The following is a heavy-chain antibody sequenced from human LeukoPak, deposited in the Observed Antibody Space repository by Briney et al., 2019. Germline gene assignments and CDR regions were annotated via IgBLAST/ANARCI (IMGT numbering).Heavy chain of an antibody. Sequence: GGSLRLSCAASGFTFSSYSMNWIRQAPGKGPEWVSSISSGSSYIYYADSVKGRFTTSRDNAKNSLYLQMNSLRAEDTALYYGAVGKDSLGYCSSTSCSQAYWGQGTLVTVSS. V-gene: IGHV3-21*01. J-gene: IGHJ4*02. CDR2: ISSGSSYI. CDR3: AVGKDSLGYCSSTSCSQAY. D-gene: IGHD2-2*01. CDR1: GFTFSSYS.